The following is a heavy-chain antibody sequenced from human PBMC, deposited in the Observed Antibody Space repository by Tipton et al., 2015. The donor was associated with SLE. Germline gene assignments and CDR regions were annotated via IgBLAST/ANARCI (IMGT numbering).Heavy chain of an antibody. J-gene: IGHJ4*02. CDR3: ARDSVPGSGWVPHFDS. D-gene: IGHD6-19*01. CDR2: IYYSGST. Sequence: LRLSCTVSGGSISSGGYYWSWIRQHPGKGLEWIGYIYYSGSTYYNPSLKSRVTISVDTSKNQFSLKLSSVTAADTAVYYCARDSVPGSGWVPHFDSWGQGTLVTVSS. CDR1: GGSISSGGYY. V-gene: IGHV4-31*03.